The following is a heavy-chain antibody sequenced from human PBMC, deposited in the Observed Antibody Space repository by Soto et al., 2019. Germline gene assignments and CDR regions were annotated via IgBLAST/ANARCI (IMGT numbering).Heavy chain of an antibody. CDR1: GGSISSSSYY. D-gene: IGHD6-19*01. J-gene: IGHJ4*02. Sequence: PSETLSLTCTVSGGSISSSSYYWGWIRQPPGKGLEWIGSIYYSGSTYYNPSLKSRVTISVDTSKNQFSLKLSSVTAADTAVYYCARHSFDEKKAVADPYYFDYWGQGTLVTVSS. V-gene: IGHV4-39*01. CDR3: ARHSFDEKKAVADPYYFDY. CDR2: IYYSGST.